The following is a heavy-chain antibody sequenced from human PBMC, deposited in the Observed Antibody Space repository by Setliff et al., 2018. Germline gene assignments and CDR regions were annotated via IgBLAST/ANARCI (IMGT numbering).Heavy chain of an antibody. D-gene: IGHD2-15*01. CDR2: ISAYNGYI. CDR1: GYTFTSYG. J-gene: IGHJ4*02. V-gene: IGHV1-18*01. Sequence: ASVKVSCKASGYTFTSYGITWVRQAPGQGLEWMAWISAYNGYIVDAQKFQGRVTVTTDAPTSTAYMELRSLRSDDTAVYYCPRAPPKIVVTVAALDYWGQGALVTVSS. CDR3: PRAPPKIVVTVAALDY.